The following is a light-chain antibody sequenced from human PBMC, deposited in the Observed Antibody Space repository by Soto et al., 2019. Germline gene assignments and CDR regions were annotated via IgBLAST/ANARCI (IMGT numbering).Light chain of an antibody. Sequence: DIQMTQSPSTLSASVGDRVTITCRASQSISSWLAWYQQKPGKAPKLLIYKASSLESGVPSRFSGSGSGTEFTLTISSLQTDDFATYYCQQYNSESTFGQGTKLDIK. CDR3: QQYNSEST. CDR1: QSISSW. J-gene: IGKJ2*01. CDR2: KAS. V-gene: IGKV1-5*03.